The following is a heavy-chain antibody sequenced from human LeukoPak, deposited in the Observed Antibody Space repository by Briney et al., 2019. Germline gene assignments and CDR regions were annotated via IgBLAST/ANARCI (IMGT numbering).Heavy chain of an antibody. CDR1: GFSLSTSGVA. CDR2: IYWDDDK. Sequence: SGPTLVNPTQTLTLTCTFSGFSLSTSGVAVGWFRQPPGKALDWLALIYWDDDKRYSPSLKSRLTITKDTSKNQVVLTMTNMDPVDTATYYCAHCPLYSSGWYFRLPKFWGQGTLVTVSS. V-gene: IGHV2-5*02. J-gene: IGHJ4*02. D-gene: IGHD6-19*01. CDR3: AHCPLYSSGWYFRLPKF.